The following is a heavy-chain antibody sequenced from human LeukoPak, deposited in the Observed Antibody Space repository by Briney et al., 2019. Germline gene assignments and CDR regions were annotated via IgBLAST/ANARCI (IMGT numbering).Heavy chain of an antibody. Sequence: GGSLRLSCAASGFTFSSYWMHWVRQAPGKGLVWVSRINSDGSSTSYGDSVKGRFTISRDNAKNTLYLQMNSLRAEDTAVYYCARDQRWLPFDYWGQGTLVTVSS. D-gene: IGHD5-24*01. CDR2: INSDGSST. CDR1: GFTFSSYW. CDR3: ARDQRWLPFDY. V-gene: IGHV3-74*01. J-gene: IGHJ4*02.